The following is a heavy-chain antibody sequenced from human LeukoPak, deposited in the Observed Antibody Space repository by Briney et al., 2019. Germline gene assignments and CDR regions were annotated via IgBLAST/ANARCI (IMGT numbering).Heavy chain of an antibody. J-gene: IGHJ3*02. Sequence: ASVKVSCKASGYTFTSYAMHWVRQAPGQRLEWMGWINAGNGNTKYSQKFKGRVTITRDTSASTAYMELSSLRSEDTAVYYCARVAIVGYCSGGSCYSQRNDAFDIWGQGTMVTVSS. CDR1: GYTFTSYA. D-gene: IGHD2-15*01. CDR2: INAGNGNT. CDR3: ARVAIVGYCSGGSCYSQRNDAFDI. V-gene: IGHV1-3*01.